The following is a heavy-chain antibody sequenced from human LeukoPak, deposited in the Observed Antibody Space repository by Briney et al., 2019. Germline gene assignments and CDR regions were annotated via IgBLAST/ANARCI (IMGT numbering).Heavy chain of an antibody. CDR2: IYYSGST. J-gene: IGHJ6*02. CDR1: GGSISSGDYY. Sequence: SQTLSLTCTVSGGSISSGDYYWSWIRQPPGKGLEWIGYIYYSGSTYYNPSLKNRVTISVDTSKNQFSLKLSSVTAADTAVYYCARDKLYYYSMDVWGQGTTVTVSS. CDR3: ARDKLYYYSMDV. V-gene: IGHV4-30-4*01.